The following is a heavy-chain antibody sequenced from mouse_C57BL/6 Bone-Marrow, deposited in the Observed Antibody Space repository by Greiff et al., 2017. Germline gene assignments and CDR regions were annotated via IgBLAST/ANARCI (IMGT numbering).Heavy chain of an antibody. CDR1: GYTFTSYC. V-gene: IGHV1-81*01. J-gene: IGHJ3*01. D-gene: IGHD6-5*01. CDR3: ASYPAWFAY. CDR2: IYPRSGNT. Sequence: VQLQESGAELARPGASVKLSCKASGYTFTSYCMSWVKQRTGQGLEWIGEIYPRSGNTYYNEKFKGKATLTADKSSSTAYMQLRSLTSEDSAVCVSASYPAWFAYWGQGTLVTVSA.